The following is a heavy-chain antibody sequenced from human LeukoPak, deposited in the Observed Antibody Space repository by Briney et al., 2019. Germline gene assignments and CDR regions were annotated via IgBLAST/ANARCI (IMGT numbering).Heavy chain of an antibody. D-gene: IGHD2-15*01. V-gene: IGHV4-34*01. CDR3: ARGGGYCSGGSCSGRWFDP. Sequence: SETLSLTCAVYDGSFSGYYWNWIRQPPGKGLEWIGEINHSGSTNYNPSLKSRVTISVDTSKNQFSLKLSSVTAADTAVYYCARGGGYCSGGSCSGRWFDPWGQGTLVTVSS. J-gene: IGHJ5*02. CDR2: INHSGST. CDR1: DGSFSGYY.